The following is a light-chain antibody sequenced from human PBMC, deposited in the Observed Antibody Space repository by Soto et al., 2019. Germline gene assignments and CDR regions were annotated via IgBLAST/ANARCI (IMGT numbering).Light chain of an antibody. J-gene: IGKJ2*01. CDR1: QSVSSK. V-gene: IGKV3-15*01. Sequence: EIVMTQSPATLSVSPGERATLSCRASQSVSSKLAWYQQKPGQASRLLIYDSSSRATGIPVRFSGSGSGTEFTLTISSLQSEDFAVYYCQQYNKWPPYTFGQGTKVDIK. CDR2: DSS. CDR3: QQYNKWPPYT.